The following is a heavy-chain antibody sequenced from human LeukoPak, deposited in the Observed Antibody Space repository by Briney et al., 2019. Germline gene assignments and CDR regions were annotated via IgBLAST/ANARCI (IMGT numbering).Heavy chain of an antibody. V-gene: IGHV4-38-2*01. J-gene: IGHJ5*02. D-gene: IGHD3-3*01. Sequence: SETLSLTCAVSGYPISNAYYWVWIRQPPGKGLEWIGSLYHPDTTYYNPSLKSRVTMSADTSRNQFSLKLSFVTAADTAVYYCARITYDFWSGYYMPDDPWGQGTLVTVSS. CDR3: ARITYDFWSGYYMPDDP. CDR2: LYHPDTT. CDR1: GYPISNAYY.